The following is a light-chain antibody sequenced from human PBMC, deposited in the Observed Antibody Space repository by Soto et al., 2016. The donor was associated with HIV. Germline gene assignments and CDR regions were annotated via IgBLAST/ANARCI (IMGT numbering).Light chain of an antibody. CDR2: KTS. Sequence: DIQMTQSPRFLSASVGDTVNITCRASQSVARWLAWYQMKPAKAPRLLIYKTSLLQSGVPSTFSGSASGTEFTLSIRSLQPDDSATYFCQQYNSYPTFGQGTKVEI. CDR3: QQYNSYPT. CDR1: QSVARW. V-gene: IGKV1-5*03. J-gene: IGKJ1*01.